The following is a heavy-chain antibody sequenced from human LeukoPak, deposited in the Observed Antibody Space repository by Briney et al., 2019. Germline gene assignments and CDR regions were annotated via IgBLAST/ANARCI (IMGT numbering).Heavy chain of an antibody. Sequence: SETLSLTCTVSGGSISSGGYYWSWIRQHPGKGLEWIVYIYYSGSTYYNPSLKSRVTISVYTSKNQFSLKLSSVTAAYTAVYYCARSTVTYPPLPNWFDPWGQGTLVTVSS. D-gene: IGHD4-17*01. CDR3: ARSTVTYPPLPNWFDP. CDR1: GGSISSGGYY. V-gene: IGHV4-31*03. J-gene: IGHJ5*02. CDR2: IYYSGST.